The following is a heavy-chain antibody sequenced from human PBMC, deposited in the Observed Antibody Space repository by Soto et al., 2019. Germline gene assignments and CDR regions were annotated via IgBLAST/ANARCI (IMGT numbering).Heavy chain of an antibody. V-gene: IGHV4-30-4*08. J-gene: IGHJ6*02. CDR1: GGSISSGGYY. Sequence: LSLTCTVSGGSISSGGYYWSWIRQHPGKGLEWIGYIYYRGSPFYNPSLESRVTISVDTSKNQFSLKLNSVTAADTAVYYCAREGAASYSYYYGTDVWGQGTTVTVSS. CDR2: IYYRGSP. D-gene: IGHD3-16*01. CDR3: AREGAASYSYYYGTDV.